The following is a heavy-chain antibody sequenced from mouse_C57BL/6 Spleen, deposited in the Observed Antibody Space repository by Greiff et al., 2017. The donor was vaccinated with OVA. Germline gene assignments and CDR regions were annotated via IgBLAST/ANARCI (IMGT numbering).Heavy chain of an antibody. D-gene: IGHD1-1*01. V-gene: IGHV1-26*01. CDR3: ARQGGSSYGIWFAY. J-gene: IGHJ3*01. CDR2: INPNNGGT. Sequence: VQLQQSGPELVKPGASVKISCKASGYTFTDYYMNWVKQSHGKSLEWIGDINPNNGGTSYNQKFKGKATLTVDKSSSTAYMELRSLTSEDSAVYYCARQGGSSYGIWFAYWGQGTLVTVSA. CDR1: GYTFTDYY.